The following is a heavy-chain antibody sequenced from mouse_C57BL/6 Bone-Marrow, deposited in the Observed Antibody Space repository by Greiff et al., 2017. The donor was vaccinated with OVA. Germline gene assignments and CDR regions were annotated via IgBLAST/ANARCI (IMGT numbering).Heavy chain of an antibody. V-gene: IGHV7-1*01. CDR1: GFTFSDFY. CDR3: ARDDYYWYFDV. Sequence: EVNLVESGGGLVQSGRSLRLSSATSGFTFSDFYMEWVRQAPGKGLEWIAASRNKANDYTTEYSASVKGRFIVSRDTSQSILYLQMNALRAEDTAIYYCARDDYYWYFDVWGTGTTVTVSS. J-gene: IGHJ1*03. CDR2: SRNKANDYTT.